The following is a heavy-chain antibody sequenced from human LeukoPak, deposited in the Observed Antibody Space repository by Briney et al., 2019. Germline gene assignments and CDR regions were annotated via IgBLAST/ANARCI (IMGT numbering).Heavy chain of an antibody. CDR1: GGTFSSYA. Sequence: GSSVKVSCKASGGTFSSYAIIWVRQAPGQGLEWMGRIIPILGIANYAQKFQGRVTITADKSTSTAYMELSSLRSEDTAVYYCARVTAYYDFWSGYYPLDYWGQGTLVTVSS. V-gene: IGHV1-69*04. J-gene: IGHJ4*02. CDR3: ARVTAYYDFWSGYYPLDY. D-gene: IGHD3-3*01. CDR2: IIPILGIA.